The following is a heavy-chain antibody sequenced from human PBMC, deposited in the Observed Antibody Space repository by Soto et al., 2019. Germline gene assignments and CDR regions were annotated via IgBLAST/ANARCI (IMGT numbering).Heavy chain of an antibody. J-gene: IGHJ4*02. CDR3: ARSGGSGSYYYFDY. CDR2: IYYSGST. Sequence: QVQLQESGPGLVKPSETLSLTCTVSGGSISSYYWSWIWQPPGKGLEWIGYIYYSGSTNYNPSLKSRVTISVDTSKNQFSLKLSSVTAADTAVYYCARSGGSGSYYYFDYWGQGTLVTVSS. CDR1: GGSISSYY. V-gene: IGHV4-59*01. D-gene: IGHD3-10*01.